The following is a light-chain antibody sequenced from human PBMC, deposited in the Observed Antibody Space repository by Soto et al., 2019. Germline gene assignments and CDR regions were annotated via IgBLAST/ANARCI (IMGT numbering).Light chain of an antibody. CDR3: SSYTSTTNFYV. CDR2: EVT. CDR1: GSDVGGYDR. Sequence: QSALTQPPSVSGSPGHSVTISCTGTGSDVGGYDRVSWYQQPPGTVPKLIIYEVTNRPSGVPVRFSGSKSGNTASLAISGLQAEDEADYYCSSYTSTTNFYVFGTGTKVTVL. J-gene: IGLJ1*01. V-gene: IGLV2-18*02.